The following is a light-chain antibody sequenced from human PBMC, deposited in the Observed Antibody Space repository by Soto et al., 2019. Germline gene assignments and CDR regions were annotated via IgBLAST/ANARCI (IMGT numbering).Light chain of an antibody. Sequence: QSVLTQPPSASGSPGQSVTISCTGTSSDVGGYNYVSWYQQHPGKAPKLMIYEVSKRPSGVPDRFSGSKSGNTDSLTVSGLQAEDEADYYCSSYAGSNNFNVVFGGGTKLTVL. CDR3: SSYAGSNNFNVV. V-gene: IGLV2-8*01. CDR1: SSDVGGYNY. CDR2: EVS. J-gene: IGLJ2*01.